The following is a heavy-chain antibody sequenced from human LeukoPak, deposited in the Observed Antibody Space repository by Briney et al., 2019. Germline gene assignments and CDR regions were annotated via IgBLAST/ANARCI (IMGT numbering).Heavy chain of an antibody. Sequence: GGSLRLSCAASGFTFSSYSMNWVRQAPGKGLEWVSSISSSSSYIYYADSVKGRFTISRDNAKNSLYLQMNSLRAEDTAVYYCAREGGYNYPPFDYWGQGTLVTVPS. V-gene: IGHV3-21*01. CDR2: ISSSSSYI. CDR1: GFTFSSYS. J-gene: IGHJ4*02. D-gene: IGHD5-24*01. CDR3: AREGGYNYPPFDY.